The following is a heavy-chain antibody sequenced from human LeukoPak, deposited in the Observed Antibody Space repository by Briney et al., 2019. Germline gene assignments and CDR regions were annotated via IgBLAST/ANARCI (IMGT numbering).Heavy chain of an antibody. J-gene: IGHJ4*02. V-gene: IGHV3-30*02. CDR2: IRYDGSNK. D-gene: IGHD4-17*01. CDR1: GFTFSSYG. CDR3: AKDRIPYYGDYGGLDY. Sequence: EGSLRLSCAASGFTFSSYGMHWVRQAPGKGLEWVAFIRYDGSNKYYADSVKGRFTISRDNSKNTLYLQMNSLRAEDTAVYYCAKDRIPYYGDYGGLDYWGQGTLVTVSS.